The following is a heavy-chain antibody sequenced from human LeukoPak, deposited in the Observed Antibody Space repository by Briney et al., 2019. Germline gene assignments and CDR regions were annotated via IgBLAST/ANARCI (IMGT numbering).Heavy chain of an antibody. CDR3: ARDPPNDSSGSSDY. CDR1: GFTFSSYW. V-gene: IGHV3-74*01. J-gene: IGHJ4*02. Sequence: PGGSLRLSCAASGFTFSSYWMHWVRQAPGKGLVWVSRINTDGSSRSYADSVKGRFTISRDNAKNSLYLQMNSLRAEDTAVYYCARDPPNDSSGSSDYWGQGTLVTVSS. D-gene: IGHD3-22*01. CDR2: INTDGSSR.